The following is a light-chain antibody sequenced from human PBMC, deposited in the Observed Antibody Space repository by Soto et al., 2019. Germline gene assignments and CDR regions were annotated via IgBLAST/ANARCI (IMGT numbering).Light chain of an antibody. CDR3: QQYGSSGT. Sequence: EFVLTQSPATLSVSPGERATLSCRASQSVSSNLAWYQQKPGQAPRLLIFGASSRATGTPDRFSGSGSGTDFTLTISRLEPEDFAVYYCQQYGSSGTFGQGTKVDIK. V-gene: IGKV3-20*01. J-gene: IGKJ1*01. CDR1: QSVSSN. CDR2: GAS.